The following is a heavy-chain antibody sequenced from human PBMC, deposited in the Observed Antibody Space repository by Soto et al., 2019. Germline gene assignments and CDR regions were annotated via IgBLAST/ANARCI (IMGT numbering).Heavy chain of an antibody. CDR3: AREGRADYSASSGYSNWFDP. V-gene: IGHV1-2*04. CDR2: INPNSGGT. J-gene: IGHJ5*02. CDR1: GYTFSGYY. D-gene: IGHD3-22*01. Sequence: ASVKVSCKATGYTFSGYYIHWVRQAPGQGLEWMGWINPNSGGTNYAQKFQGWVTMTRDTSISTAYMELSLRSDDTAVYYCAREGRADYSASSGYSNWFDPWGQGTLVTVSS.